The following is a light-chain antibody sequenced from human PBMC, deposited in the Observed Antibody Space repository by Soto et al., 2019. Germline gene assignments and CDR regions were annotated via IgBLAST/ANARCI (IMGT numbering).Light chain of an antibody. CDR3: SSYVGNNNLL. Sequence: QLVLAQPPSASGSPGQSVTITCTGADSDVGTYDFVSWYQHQPGKAPKFLIYEVSKRPFGVPDRFSGSKSGNTASLTVSGLQAEDEADYYCSSYVGNNNLLFGGGTQLTVL. J-gene: IGLJ3*02. CDR1: DSDVGTYDF. V-gene: IGLV2-8*01. CDR2: EVS.